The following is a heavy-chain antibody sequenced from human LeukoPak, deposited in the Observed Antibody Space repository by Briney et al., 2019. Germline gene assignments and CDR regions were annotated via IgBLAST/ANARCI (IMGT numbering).Heavy chain of an antibody. CDR2: MYYSGST. D-gene: IGHD4-17*01. V-gene: IGHV4-39*01. J-gene: IGHJ4*02. CDR3: ARLPDSGVDF. CDR1: GGSISSIRYY. Sequence: SETLSLTCTVSGGSISSIRYYWGRIRQPPGKGLEWIGSMYYSGSTYYNPSLKSRVTISVDTSKNQFSLKVSSVTAADTAVYYCARLPDSGVDFRGQGTLVTVYS.